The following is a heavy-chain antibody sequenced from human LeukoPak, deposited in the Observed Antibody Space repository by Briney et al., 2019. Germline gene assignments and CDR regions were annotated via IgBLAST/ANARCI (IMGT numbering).Heavy chain of an antibody. CDR3: ARVIGVIGAFDI. D-gene: IGHD3-22*01. CDR1: GFTFSSYE. J-gene: IGHJ3*02. Sequence: GGSLRLSCAASGFTFSSYEMNWVRQAPGKGLEWVSYITSSGTTIYYADSVKGRFTISRDNAKNSLYLQMNSLRAEDTAVYYCARVIGVIGAFDIWGQGTMVTVSS. V-gene: IGHV3-48*03. CDR2: ITSSGTTI.